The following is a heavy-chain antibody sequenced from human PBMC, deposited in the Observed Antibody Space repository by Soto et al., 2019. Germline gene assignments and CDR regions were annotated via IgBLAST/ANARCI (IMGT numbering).Heavy chain of an antibody. CDR1: GYSFTSYW. Sequence: PGESLKISCKGSGYSFTSYWIGWVRQMPGKGLEWMGIIYPGDSDTRYSPSFQGRVTISADKSISTAYLQWSSLKASDTAMYYCARQSSSGWWPPIGYYYYGMDVWGQGTTVTVSS. J-gene: IGHJ6*02. CDR2: IYPGDSDT. D-gene: IGHD6-19*01. CDR3: ARQSSSGWWPPIGYYYYGMDV. V-gene: IGHV5-51*01.